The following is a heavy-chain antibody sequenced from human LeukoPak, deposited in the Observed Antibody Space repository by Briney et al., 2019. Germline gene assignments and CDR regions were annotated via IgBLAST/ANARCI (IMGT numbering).Heavy chain of an antibody. CDR2: INHSGST. J-gene: IGHJ4*02. D-gene: IGHD2-2*01. CDR3: AKGHVPAAVGVFDY. CDR1: GGSFSGYY. Sequence: SETLSLTCAVYGGSFSGYYWSWIRQPPGKGLEWIGEINHSGSTNYNPSLKSRVTISVDTSKNQFSLKLSSVTAADTAVYYCAKGHVPAAVGVFDYWGQGTLVTVSS. V-gene: IGHV4-34*01.